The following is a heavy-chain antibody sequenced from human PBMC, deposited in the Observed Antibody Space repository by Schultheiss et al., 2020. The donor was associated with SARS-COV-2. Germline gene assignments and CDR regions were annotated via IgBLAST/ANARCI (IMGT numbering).Heavy chain of an antibody. CDR3: ARGGGSYGKVDY. J-gene: IGHJ4*02. CDR2: ISGSGGST. V-gene: IGHV3-23*01. Sequence: GGSLRLSCAASGFTFSSYAMHWVRQAPGKGLEWVSAISGSGGSTYYTDSVKGRFTISRDNSKNTLYLQMNSLRAEDTAVYYCARGGGSYGKVDYWGQGTLVTVSS. D-gene: IGHD1-26*01. CDR1: GFTFSSYA.